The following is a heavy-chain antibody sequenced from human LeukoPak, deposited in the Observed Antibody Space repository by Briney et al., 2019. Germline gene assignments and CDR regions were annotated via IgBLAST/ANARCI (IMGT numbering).Heavy chain of an antibody. V-gene: IGHV4-59*01. CDR1: GGSISSYY. CDR3: ARMPDILTGLDS. Sequence: SETLSLTCTVSGGSISSYYWSWIRQPPGKGLEWIAYIYYSGSTNYNPSLKSRVTISVDTSKNQFSLKLASVTTADTAVYYCARMPDILTGLDSWGQGTLVTVSS. D-gene: IGHD3-9*01. J-gene: IGHJ4*02. CDR2: IYYSGST.